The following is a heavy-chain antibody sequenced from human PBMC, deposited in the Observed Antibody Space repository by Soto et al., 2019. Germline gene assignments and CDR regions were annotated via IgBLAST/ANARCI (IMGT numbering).Heavy chain of an antibody. V-gene: IGHV3-30-3*01. J-gene: IGHJ5*02. D-gene: IGHD3-22*01. CDR3: ARSIGSKGMIDLDP. Sequence: QVQLVESGGGVVQPGRSLRLSCAGSGFTFGHYAIHWVRQAPSKGLEWMAFISYDGGNKYYDDSVKGRVTISRDNSKNTVYLQMNNLRVEDTAVYYCARSIGSKGMIDLDPWGQGTPVNVSS. CDR2: ISYDGGNK. CDR1: GFTFGHYA.